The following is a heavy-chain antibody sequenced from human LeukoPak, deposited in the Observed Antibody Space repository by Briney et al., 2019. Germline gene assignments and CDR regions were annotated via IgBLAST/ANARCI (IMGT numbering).Heavy chain of an antibody. CDR2: IYYSGST. J-gene: IGHJ3*01. V-gene: IGHV4-30-4*01. CDR3: ARDIGRITMVRGVIITPV. CDR1: GGSISSGDYY. D-gene: IGHD3-10*01. Sequence: SETLSLTCTVSGGSISSGDYYWSWIRQPPGTGLEWIGYIYYSGSTYYNPSLKSRVTISVDTSKNQFSLKLSSVTAADTAAYYCARDIGRITMVRGVIITPVWGQGTMVTVSS.